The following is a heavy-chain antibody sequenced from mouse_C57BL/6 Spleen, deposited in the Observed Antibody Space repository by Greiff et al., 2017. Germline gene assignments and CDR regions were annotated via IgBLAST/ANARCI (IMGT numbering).Heavy chain of an antibody. CDR2: ISSGGSYT. V-gene: IGHV5-6*01. D-gene: IGHD2-4*01. CDR3: ARLYYDYDGGFAD. CDR1: GFTFSSYG. Sequence: EVQLVESGGDLVKPGGSLKLSCAASGFTFSSYGMSWVRQTPDKRLEWVATISSGGSYTYYPDSVKGRFTISRDNAKNTLYLQMSSLKSEDTAMYYCARLYYDYDGGFADWGQGTLVTVAA. J-gene: IGHJ3*01.